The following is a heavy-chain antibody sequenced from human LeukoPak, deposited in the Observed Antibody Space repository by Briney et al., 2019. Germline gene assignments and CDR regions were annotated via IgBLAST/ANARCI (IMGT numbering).Heavy chain of an antibody. CDR3: ARDERPEWELLRIYYYYGMDV. CDR2: ISSSGSTI. CDR1: GFTFSDYY. J-gene: IGHJ6*02. V-gene: IGHV3-11*01. Sequence: PGGSLRLSCAASGFTFSDYYMSWIRQAPGKGLEWVSYISSSGSTIYYADSVKGRFTISRDNAKNSLYLQMNSLGAEDTAVYYCARDERPEWELLRIYYYYGMDVWGQGTTVTVSS. D-gene: IGHD1-26*01.